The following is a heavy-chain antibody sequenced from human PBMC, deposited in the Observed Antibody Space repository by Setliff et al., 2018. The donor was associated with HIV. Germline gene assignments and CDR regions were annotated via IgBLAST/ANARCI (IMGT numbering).Heavy chain of an antibody. Sequence: GESLKISCKGSGYSFTSYWIGWVRQVPGKGLEWMGIIYPGDSETRYGPSFRGQVTISVQKSLNTAYLQWTVLKASDTAMYYCARRHRIGSTNGLFDTWGQGTLVTVSS. D-gene: IGHD2-2*01. CDR1: GYSFTSYW. J-gene: IGHJ5*02. CDR2: IYPGDSET. CDR3: ARRHRIGSTNGLFDT. V-gene: IGHV5-51*01.